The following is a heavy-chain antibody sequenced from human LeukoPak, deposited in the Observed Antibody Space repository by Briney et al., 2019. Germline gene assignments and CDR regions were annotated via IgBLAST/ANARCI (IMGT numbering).Heavy chain of an antibody. V-gene: IGHV4-30-2*01. J-gene: IGHJ4*02. Sequence: PSETLSLTCAVSGGSISSGGYSWSWIRQPPGKGLEWIGYIYHSGSTYCNPSLKSRVTISVDRSKNQFSLKLSSVTAADTAVYYCARQYYDFWSGRFDYWGQGTLVTVSS. D-gene: IGHD3-3*01. CDR3: ARQYYDFWSGRFDY. CDR2: IYHSGST. CDR1: GGSISSGGYS.